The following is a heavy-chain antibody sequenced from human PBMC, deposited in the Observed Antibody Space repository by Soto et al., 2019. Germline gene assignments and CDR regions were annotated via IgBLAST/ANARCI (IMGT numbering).Heavy chain of an antibody. CDR3: ARSITMVRGVSNWFDP. J-gene: IGHJ5*02. Sequence: PGGALRLSCAASRFTFNTYAMHWVRRSPGKGLEWVAVVSSDGTKTYYADSVKGRFTISRDNSKNTLYVQMSGLRIEDTAVYYCARSITMVRGVSNWFDPWGQGTLVTVSS. D-gene: IGHD3-10*01. CDR1: RFTFNTYA. CDR2: VSSDGTKT. V-gene: IGHV3-30*04.